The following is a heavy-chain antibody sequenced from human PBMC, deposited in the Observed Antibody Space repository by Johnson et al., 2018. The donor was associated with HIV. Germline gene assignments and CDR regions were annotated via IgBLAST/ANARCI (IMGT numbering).Heavy chain of an antibody. CDR3: ARDEPYNLNAFDI. J-gene: IGHJ3*02. Sequence: HVQLVESGGGVVQPGRSLRLSCAASVFTFSSYAMHWVRQAPGKGLEWVAVISYDGSNKYYADSVKGRFTISRDNSKNTLYLQMNSLRAEDTAVYYCARDEPYNLNAFDIWGQGTMVTVSS. V-gene: IGHV3-30-3*01. CDR1: VFTFSSYA. CDR2: ISYDGSNK. D-gene: IGHD5-24*01.